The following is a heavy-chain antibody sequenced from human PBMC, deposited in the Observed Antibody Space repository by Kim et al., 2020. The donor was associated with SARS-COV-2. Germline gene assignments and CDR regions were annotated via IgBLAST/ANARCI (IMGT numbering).Heavy chain of an antibody. V-gene: IGHV4-34*01. CDR1: GGSFSGYY. CDR3: ARVRTMVRGVSTYYYYYGMDV. J-gene: IGHJ6*02. D-gene: IGHD3-10*01. CDR2: INHSGST. Sequence: SETLSLTCAVYGGSFSGYYWSWIRQPPGKGLEWIGEINHSGSTNYNPSLKSRVTISVDTSKNQFSLKLSSVTAADTAVYYCARVRTMVRGVSTYYYYYGMDVWGQGTTVTVSS.